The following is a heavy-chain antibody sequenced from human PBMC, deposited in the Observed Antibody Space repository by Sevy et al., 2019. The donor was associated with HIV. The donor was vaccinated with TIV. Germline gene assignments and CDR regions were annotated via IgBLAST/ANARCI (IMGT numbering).Heavy chain of an antibody. CDR1: GFTFDDYV. D-gene: IGHD3-16*01. Sequence: GGSLRLSCAASGFTFDDYVMNWVRQAPGKGLEWVSGINWNSGSIGYADSVKGRFTISRDNAKNSLYLQMNSLRAEDTALYYCAETVGGDGYYYGMDVWGQGTTVTVSS. J-gene: IGHJ6*02. V-gene: IGHV3-9*01. CDR2: INWNSGSI. CDR3: AETVGGDGYYYGMDV.